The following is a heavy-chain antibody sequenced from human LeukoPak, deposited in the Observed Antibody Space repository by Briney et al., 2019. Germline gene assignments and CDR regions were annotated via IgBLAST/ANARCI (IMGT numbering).Heavy chain of an antibody. V-gene: IGHV1-2*02. D-gene: IGHD6-19*01. CDR1: GYTFTGYY. CDR3: ARDFAVAGYYYYYMDV. CDR2: INPNSGGT. J-gene: IGHJ6*03. Sequence: ASVTVSCKASGYTFTGYYMHWVRQAPGQGLEWMGWINPNSGGTNYAQKFQGRVTMTRDTSISTAYMELSRLRSDDTAVYYCARDFAVAGYYYYYMDVWGKGTTVTVSS.